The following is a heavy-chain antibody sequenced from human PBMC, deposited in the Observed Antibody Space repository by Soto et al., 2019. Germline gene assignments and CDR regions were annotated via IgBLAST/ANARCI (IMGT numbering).Heavy chain of an antibody. V-gene: IGHV1-69*01. Sequence: QVQLVQSGAEVKKPGSSVKVSCKASGGTFSSYAISWVRKAPGQGLEWMGGIIPIFGTANYAQKFQGRVTITADESTSTAYMELSSLRSEYTAVYYCASPVDTAMVSHYWGQGTLVTVSS. CDR3: ASPVDTAMVSHY. CDR2: IIPIFGTA. J-gene: IGHJ4*02. D-gene: IGHD5-18*01. CDR1: GGTFSSYA.